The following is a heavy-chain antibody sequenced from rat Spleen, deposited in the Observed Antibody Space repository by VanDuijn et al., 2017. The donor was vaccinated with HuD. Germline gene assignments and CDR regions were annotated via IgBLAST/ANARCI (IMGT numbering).Heavy chain of an antibody. Sequence: EVQLVESGGGLVQPGRSLKLSCAASGFTFSDYYMAWVRQAPTQGLEWVASISYDGGSTFYRDSVKGRFTISRDTTTSSLYLQMDSLRSEVTATYYCTTEFGVRVMDAWGQGASVTVSS. D-gene: IGHD4-3*01. CDR1: GFTFSDYY. CDR2: ISYDGGST. CDR3: TTEFGVRVMDA. V-gene: IGHV5-20*01. J-gene: IGHJ4*01.